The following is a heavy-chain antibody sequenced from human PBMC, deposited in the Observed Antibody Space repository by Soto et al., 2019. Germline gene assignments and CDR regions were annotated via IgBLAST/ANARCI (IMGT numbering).Heavy chain of an antibody. V-gene: IGHV4-4*08. CDR1: GDSISDLY. J-gene: IGHJ4*02. CDR2: IYNSATT. Sequence: PSETLSLTCTVSGDSISDLYWSWIRQPPGKGLEWIGSIYNSATTYYNPSLKPRVTISADTSRNQFSLNLRSVTAADTAMYFCGRVVIAATSHPDFDYWGQGALVTVSS. CDR3: GRVVIAATSHPDFDY. D-gene: IGHD2-15*01.